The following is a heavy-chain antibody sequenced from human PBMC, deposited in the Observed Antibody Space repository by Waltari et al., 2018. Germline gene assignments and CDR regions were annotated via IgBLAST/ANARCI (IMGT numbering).Heavy chain of an antibody. CDR1: GYTFTSYD. Sequence: QVQLVQSGAEVKKPGASVKVSCKASGYTFTSYDINWVRQATGQGLEWMGWMNPNRGNTGNAQKFQGRVTMTRNTSISTAYMELSSLRSEDTAVYYCGVTSFGVVIPDYWGQGTLVTVSS. J-gene: IGHJ4*02. V-gene: IGHV1-8*01. CDR2: MNPNRGNT. CDR3: GVTSFGVVIPDY. D-gene: IGHD3-3*01.